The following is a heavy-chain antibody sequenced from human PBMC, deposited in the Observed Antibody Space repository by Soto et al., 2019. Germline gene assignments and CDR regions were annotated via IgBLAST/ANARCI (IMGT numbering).Heavy chain of an antibody. CDR1: CGSISSSSYY. CDR2: IYYSGST. V-gene: IGHV4-39*01. Sequence: SEPLSLTYTVSCGSISSSSYYWGWIRQPPGKGLEWIGSIYYSGSTYYNPSLKSRVTISVDTSKNQFSLKLSSVTAADTAVYYCASIRGYSGYDAFDIWGQGTMVTVSS. CDR3: ASIRGYSGYDAFDI. D-gene: IGHD5-12*01. J-gene: IGHJ3*02.